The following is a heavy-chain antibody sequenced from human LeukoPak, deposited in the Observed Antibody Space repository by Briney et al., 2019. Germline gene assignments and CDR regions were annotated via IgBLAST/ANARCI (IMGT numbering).Heavy chain of an antibody. CDR1: GGSISSYY. Sequence: SETLSLTCTVSGGSISSYYWSWIRQPPGKGLEWIGYIYYSGRTDYNPSLKSRVSISVDTSKRQFSLKLNSVTAADTAVYYCARDPQTGTTVECYFDLWGRGTVVSVSS. CDR3: ARDPQTGTTVECYFDL. D-gene: IGHD1-7*01. J-gene: IGHJ2*01. V-gene: IGHV4-59*01. CDR2: IYYSGRT.